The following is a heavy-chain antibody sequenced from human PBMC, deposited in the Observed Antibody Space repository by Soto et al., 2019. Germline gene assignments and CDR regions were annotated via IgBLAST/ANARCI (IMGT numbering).Heavy chain of an antibody. CDR2: IVPIFDTT. D-gene: IGHD1-7*01. V-gene: IGHV1-69*01. Sequence: QVQLVQSGAEVKRSGSSVKVSCKASGGSLTGYTITWVRQAPGQGLEWLGGIVPIFDTTNYAQKVQGRVTITADGSTSTAYMELSSLRSEDTAVYYCARASIGHITGSTLGYYYYYVMDVWGQGTTVTVSS. CDR1: GGSLTGYT. J-gene: IGHJ6*02. CDR3: ARASIGHITGSTLGYYYYYVMDV.